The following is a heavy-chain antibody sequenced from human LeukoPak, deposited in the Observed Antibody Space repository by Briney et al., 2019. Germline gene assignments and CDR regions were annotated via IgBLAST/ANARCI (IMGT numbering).Heavy chain of an antibody. CDR3: ARAEVTAATWYFDL. CDR2: IYYSGST. V-gene: IGHV4-30-4*07. J-gene: IGHJ2*01. Sequence: SETLSLTCAVSGGSISSGAYSWSWIRQPPGKGLEWIGYIYYSGSTYYNPSLKSRVTISVDTSKNQFSLKLSSVTAADTAVYYCARAEVTAATWYFDLWGRGTLVTVSS. D-gene: IGHD2-21*02. CDR1: GGSISSGAYS.